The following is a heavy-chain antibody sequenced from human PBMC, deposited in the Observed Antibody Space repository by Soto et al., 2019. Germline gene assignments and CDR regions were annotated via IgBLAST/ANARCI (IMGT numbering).Heavy chain of an antibody. J-gene: IGHJ4*02. CDR1: GDSNNSGDYY. CDR3: AIWGCPSTVHQKSSEL. V-gene: IGHV4-30-4*01. Sequence: PSGTLSITCTVSGDSNNSGDYYCSWIRQPHGKGLAWIGYIYYSGSTYYNPSLKSRVTISVATSTNQFSLKLSSVTAADTAVYYWAIWGCPSTVHQKSSELWGQRIRVSV. CDR2: IYYSGST. D-gene: IGHD4-4*01.